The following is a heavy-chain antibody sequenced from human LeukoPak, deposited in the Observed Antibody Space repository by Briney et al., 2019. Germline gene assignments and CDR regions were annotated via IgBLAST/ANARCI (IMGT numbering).Heavy chain of an antibody. J-gene: IGHJ4*02. CDR1: GGSFSGYY. D-gene: IGHD2-15*01. Sequence: SETLSLTCAVYGGSFSGYYWSWIRQPPGKGLEWIGEINHSGSTNYNPSLKSRATISVDTSKNQSSLKLSSVTAADTAVYYCARAALYCSGGSCYVYWGQGTLVTVSS. CDR3: ARAALYCSGGSCYVY. V-gene: IGHV4-34*01. CDR2: INHSGST.